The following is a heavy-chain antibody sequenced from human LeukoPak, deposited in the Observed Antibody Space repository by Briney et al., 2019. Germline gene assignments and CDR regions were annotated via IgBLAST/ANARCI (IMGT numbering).Heavy chain of an antibody. CDR3: ARGLKLGQSTISRGYYYYMDV. D-gene: IGHD1-1*01. Sequence: SETLSLTCGVSGGSFSGYYWSWVRQTPGKGLEWIGDINHRESRNYNPPLKSRVTISIDTSRSQFSLKLTSVTAADTGVYFCARGLKLGQSTISRGYYYYMDVWANGTTVTVSS. V-gene: IGHV4-34*01. J-gene: IGHJ6*03. CDR1: GGSFSGYY. CDR2: INHRESR.